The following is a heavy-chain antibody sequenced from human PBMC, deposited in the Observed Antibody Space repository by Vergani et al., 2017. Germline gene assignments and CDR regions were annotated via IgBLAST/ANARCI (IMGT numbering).Heavy chain of an antibody. Sequence: EVQLVESGGGLVQPGGSLRLSCAASGFTFSSYDMHWVRQATGKGLEWVSAIGGSGGSTYYADSVKGRFTISRDNSKNTLYLQMNSLRAEDTAVYYCAKGEMGGYDFWSGYMSGDYWGQGTLVTVSS. CDR2: IGGSGGST. V-gene: IGHV3-23*04. J-gene: IGHJ4*02. CDR1: GFTFSSYD. D-gene: IGHD3-3*01. CDR3: AKGEMGGYDFWSGYMSGDY.